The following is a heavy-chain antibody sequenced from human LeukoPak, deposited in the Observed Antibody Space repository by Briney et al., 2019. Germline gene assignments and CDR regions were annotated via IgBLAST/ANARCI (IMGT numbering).Heavy chain of an antibody. CDR3: ASRASDTVVQNINWFDP. D-gene: IGHD4-23*01. J-gene: IGHJ5*02. CDR1: GGSISSYY. Sequence: PSETLSLTCTVSGGSISSYYWSWIRQPPGKGLEWIGEINHSGSTNYNPSLKSRVTISVDMSKNQFSLKLSSVTAADTAVYYCASRASDTVVQNINWFDPWGQGTLVTVSS. V-gene: IGHV4-34*01. CDR2: INHSGST.